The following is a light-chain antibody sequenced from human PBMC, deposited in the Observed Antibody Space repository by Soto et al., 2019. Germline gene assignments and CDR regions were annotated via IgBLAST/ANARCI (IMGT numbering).Light chain of an antibody. CDR3: SSYTSSNTLV. CDR1: SSDVGGYNY. J-gene: IGLJ1*01. V-gene: IGLV2-14*01. CDR2: DVN. Sequence: QSALTQPASVSGSPGQSITISCTGTSSDVGGYNYVSWYQQHPGKAPKLMIYDVNNRPSGVSNRFSGSKSGNTASLTISGLQAEDEADYYCSSYTSSNTLVFGTGPKLTVL.